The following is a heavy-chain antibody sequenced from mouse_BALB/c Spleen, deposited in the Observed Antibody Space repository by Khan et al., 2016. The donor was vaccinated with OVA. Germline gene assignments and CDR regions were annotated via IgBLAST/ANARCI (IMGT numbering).Heavy chain of an antibody. V-gene: IGHV1S137*01. J-gene: IGHJ2*01. CDR1: GYTFTDYT. Sequence: VQLVESGPELVRPGVSVKISCKGSGYTFTDYTMHWVKQSHAKSLEWIGLISTYYGNADYNQKFKGKATMTVDKSSNTAYMELARLTSEDSGIYYCARGDEVLRANFDYWGQGTTLTVSS. CDR3: ARGDEVLRANFDY. CDR2: ISTYYGNA. D-gene: IGHD1-3*01.